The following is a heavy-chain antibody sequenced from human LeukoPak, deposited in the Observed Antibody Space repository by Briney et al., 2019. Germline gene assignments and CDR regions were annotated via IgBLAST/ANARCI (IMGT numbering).Heavy chain of an antibody. D-gene: IGHD5-18*01. CDR3: ARGTTDGYSYGRFDY. CDR1: GGSISSGGFY. J-gene: IGHJ4*02. CDR2: IYYSGTT. Sequence: SETLSLTCTVSGGSISSGGFYWRWIRQHPGKGLEWLGYIYYSGTTYYNPSFKSRVTFSVDTSKNQFSLKLNPVTAADTALYYCARGTTDGYSYGRFDYWGQGTLVTVSS. V-gene: IGHV4-31*03.